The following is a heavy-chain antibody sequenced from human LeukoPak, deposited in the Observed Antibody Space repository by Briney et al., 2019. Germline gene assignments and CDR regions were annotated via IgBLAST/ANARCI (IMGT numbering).Heavy chain of an antibody. CDR1: GFTFSSYS. V-gene: IGHV3-21*01. CDR2: ISSSSSYI. Sequence: GGSLRLSCAASGFTFSSYSMNWVRQAPGKGLEWVSSISSSSSYIYYADSVKGRFTISRDNAKNSLYLQMNSLRAEDTAVYYCAREEWLLNAFDIWGQGTMVTVSS. CDR3: AREEWLLNAFDI. J-gene: IGHJ3*02. D-gene: IGHD3-3*01.